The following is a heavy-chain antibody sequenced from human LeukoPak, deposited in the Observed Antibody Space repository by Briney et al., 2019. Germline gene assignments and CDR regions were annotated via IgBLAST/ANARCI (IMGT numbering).Heavy chain of an antibody. CDR3: AKDLYGSSPDY. J-gene: IGHJ4*02. V-gene: IGHV3-23*01. CDR2: ISDSGGAT. Sequence: PGGSLRLSCAASGFTFSSYAMTWVRQAPGKGLEWVSLISDSGGATYYADSVKGRFTISRDNSKSTLYLQMNSLRAEDTAVYYCAKDLYGSSPDYWGQGTLVTVSS. CDR1: GFTFSSYA. D-gene: IGHD6-13*01.